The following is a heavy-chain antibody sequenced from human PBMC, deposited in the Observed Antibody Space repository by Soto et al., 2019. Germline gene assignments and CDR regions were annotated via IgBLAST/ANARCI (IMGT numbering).Heavy chain of an antibody. CDR1: GGSISSSSYY. V-gene: IGHV4-30-4*01. Sequence: PSETLSLTCTVSGGSISSSSYYWSWIRQPPGKGLEWIGYIYYSGSTYYNPSLKSRVTISVDTSKNQFSLKLSYVTAADTAVYYCARSPPIYYDSSGPMDVWGQGTTVTVSS. D-gene: IGHD3-22*01. CDR3: ARSPPIYYDSSGPMDV. CDR2: IYYSGST. J-gene: IGHJ6*02.